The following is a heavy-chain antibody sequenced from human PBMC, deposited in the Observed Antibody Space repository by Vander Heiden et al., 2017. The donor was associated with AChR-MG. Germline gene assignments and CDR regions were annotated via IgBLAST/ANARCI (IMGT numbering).Heavy chain of an antibody. Sequence: QVQLVASGVVAVQPGGSLRLSCAASGVTFSSSGMHWVRQAPGKGLEWVAFIRYDGSNKYYADSVKGRFTISRDNSKNTLYLQMNSLRAEDTAVYYCVPYLGGNSKRPPYYFDYWGQGTLVTVSS. CDR2: IRYDGSNK. V-gene: IGHV3-30*02. CDR3: VPYLGGNSKRPPYYFDY. CDR1: GVTFSSSG. D-gene: IGHD2-21*02. J-gene: IGHJ4*02.